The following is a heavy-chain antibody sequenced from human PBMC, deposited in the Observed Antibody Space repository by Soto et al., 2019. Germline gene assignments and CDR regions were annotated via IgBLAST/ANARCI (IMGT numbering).Heavy chain of an antibody. J-gene: IGHJ4*02. Sequence: QVQLVQSGAEVKKLGASVKVSCKASGYTFTTYDINWVRRAAGQGLEWMGWMFPNSGNTGYAQKFQGRVTMTRDTSTSTAYMEMTGLTSEDTAVYYCVRVGRAVTMVYAFDTWGQGTLVTVSS. CDR2: MFPNSGNT. CDR1: GYTFTTYD. CDR3: VRVGRAVTMVYAFDT. V-gene: IGHV1-8*01. D-gene: IGHD2-8*01.